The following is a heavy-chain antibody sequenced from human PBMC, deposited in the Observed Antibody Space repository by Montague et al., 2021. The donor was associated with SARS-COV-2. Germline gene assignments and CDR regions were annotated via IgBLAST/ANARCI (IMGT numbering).Heavy chain of an antibody. D-gene: IGHD6-6*01. CDR3: AKDLVLRAARPDALDV. Sequence: SLRLSCAASGFTFSSYSVNWVRQARGKGLEWISYISSSTNIIYYADSVKGRFTISRDNARNSLYLQMNSLRVDDTAVYYCAKDLVLRAARPDALDVWGQGTVVTVSS. CDR2: ISSSTNII. J-gene: IGHJ3*01. V-gene: IGHV3-48*04. CDR1: GFTFSSYS.